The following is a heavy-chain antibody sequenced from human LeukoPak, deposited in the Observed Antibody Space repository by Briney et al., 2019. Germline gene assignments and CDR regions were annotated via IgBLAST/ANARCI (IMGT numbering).Heavy chain of an antibody. CDR2: IYHSGST. J-gene: IGHJ4*02. V-gene: IGHV4-4*02. Sequence: SGTLSLTCAVSGGSISSSNWWSWVRQPPGKGLEWIGEIYHSGSTNYNPSLKSRVTISVDTSKNQFSLKLSSVTAADTAVYYCARHRQWELLGDFDYWDQGTLVTVSS. D-gene: IGHD1-26*01. CDR1: GGSISSSNW. CDR3: ARHRQWELLGDFDY.